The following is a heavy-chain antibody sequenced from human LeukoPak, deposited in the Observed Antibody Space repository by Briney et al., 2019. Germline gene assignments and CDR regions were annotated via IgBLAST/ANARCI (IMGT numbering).Heavy chain of an antibody. CDR2: IWYGESNK. J-gene: IGHJ5*02. CDR1: GFTFSSYG. D-gene: IGHD3-3*01. CDR3: ARDRTGWIFGVVTANWFDP. Sequence: GRSLRLSCAASGFTFSSYGMHWVRQAPGKGLERVAVIWYGESNKSYADCVKGQFTSCRDNSKHTLSLQMNSLRAEDTAVYYCARDRTGWIFGVVTANWFDPWGQGTLVTVSS. V-gene: IGHV3-33*01.